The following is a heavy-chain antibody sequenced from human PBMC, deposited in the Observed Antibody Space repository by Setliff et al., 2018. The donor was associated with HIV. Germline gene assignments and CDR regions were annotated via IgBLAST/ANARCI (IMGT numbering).Heavy chain of an antibody. V-gene: IGHV5-51*01. CDR3: SSEAADGRIGW. CDR1: GYSFTSYW. D-gene: IGHD6-25*01. CDR2: IFPGDSKM. Sequence: GESLKISCKGSGYSFTSYWIAWVRQKPGKGLEWMGIIFPGDSKMHYSPSFQGRVTLSADKSVSTAYLQWSSLQTSDSGMYYCSSEAADGRIGWWGQGTLVTVSS. J-gene: IGHJ4*02.